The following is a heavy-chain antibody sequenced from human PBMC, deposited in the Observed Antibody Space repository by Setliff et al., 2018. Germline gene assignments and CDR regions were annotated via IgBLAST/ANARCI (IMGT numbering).Heavy chain of an antibody. Sequence: SETLSLTCSVSGDSLRNDYWTWIRQPPGKGLEWIGNMHDGGNINYNPSLKSRVTLSLATSKSQFSLNLTSVTAAGTAIYYCARGGLSFGSYGSGNQWKYYYYMDVWGKGTTVTVSS. CDR3: ARGGLSFGSYGSGNQWKYYYYMDV. J-gene: IGHJ6*03. CDR2: MHDGGNI. D-gene: IGHD3-10*01. CDR1: GDSLRNDY. V-gene: IGHV4-59*08.